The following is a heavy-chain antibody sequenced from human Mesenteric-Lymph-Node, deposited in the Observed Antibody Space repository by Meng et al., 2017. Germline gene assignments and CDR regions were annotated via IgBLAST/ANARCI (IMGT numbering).Heavy chain of an antibody. J-gene: IGHJ3*01. Sequence: ASVKVSCKASGYTFTSYGISWVRQAPGQGLEWMGWMNPNSRNTGYAQKFQGRVTITMDNSMRTAYMELTSLTSENTAVYYCTTQTSWNYYITDAYDLWGQGTMVTVSS. CDR1: GYTFTSYG. V-gene: IGHV1-8*02. D-gene: IGHD3-10*01. CDR3: TTQTSWNYYITDAYDL. CDR2: MNPNSRNT.